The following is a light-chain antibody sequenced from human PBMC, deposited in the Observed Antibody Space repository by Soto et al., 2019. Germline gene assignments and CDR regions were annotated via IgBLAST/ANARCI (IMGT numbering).Light chain of an antibody. J-gene: IGKJ1*01. V-gene: IGKV3-15*01. CDR1: QSVSSSY. Sequence: EIVFTQSPGTLSLSPGERATLSCRASQSVSSSYLAWYQQKPGQAPRLLIYGASTRATGISARFSGSGSGTEFTLTISSLQSEDFAVYYCQQYDNWPPAWTFGQGTKVDIK. CDR2: GAS. CDR3: QQYDNWPPAWT.